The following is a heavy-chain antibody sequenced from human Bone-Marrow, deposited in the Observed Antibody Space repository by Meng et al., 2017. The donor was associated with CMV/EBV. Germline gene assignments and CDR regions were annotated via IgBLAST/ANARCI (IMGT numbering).Heavy chain of an antibody. D-gene: IGHD6-6*01. CDR2: INPNSGGT. CDR3: ARLKYSSSSGWFDP. Sequence: ASVKVSCKASGYTFTGYYMHWVRQAPGQGLEWMGWINPNSGGTNYAQKFQGRVTMTRDTSISTAYMELSRLRSDDTAVYYCARLKYSSSSGWFDPWGQGTLVTVSS. CDR1: GYTFTGYY. V-gene: IGHV1-2*02. J-gene: IGHJ5*02.